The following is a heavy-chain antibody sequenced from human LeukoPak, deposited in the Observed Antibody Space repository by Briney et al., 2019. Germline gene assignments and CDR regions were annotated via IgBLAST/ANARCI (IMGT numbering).Heavy chain of an antibody. CDR3: ARGGSRVGDPYNWFDP. CDR1: GYSISSGYY. CDR2: IYHSGST. J-gene: IGHJ5*02. Sequence: SETLSLTCAVSGYSISSGYYWGWIRQPSGKGLEWIGSIYHSGSTYYNPSLKSRVTISVDTSKNQFSLKLSSVTAADTAVYYCARGGSRVGDPYNWFDPWGQGTLVTVSS. D-gene: IGHD1-26*01. V-gene: IGHV4-38-2*01.